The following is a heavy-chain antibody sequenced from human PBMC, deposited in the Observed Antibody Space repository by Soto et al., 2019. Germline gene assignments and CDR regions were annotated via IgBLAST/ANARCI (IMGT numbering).Heavy chain of an antibody. V-gene: IGHV5-51*01. CDR3: ASQGQLVLSGADY. Sequence: PGESLKISCKVSGYDFSAYWIGWVRQMPGKGLEWMGVIYPGDSDTRYSPSFEGRVTISADKSLSTASLQWSSLKDSDTAVYYCASQGQLVLSGADYWGQGTLVTVSS. CDR2: IYPGDSDT. D-gene: IGHD6-6*01. J-gene: IGHJ4*02. CDR1: GYDFSAYW.